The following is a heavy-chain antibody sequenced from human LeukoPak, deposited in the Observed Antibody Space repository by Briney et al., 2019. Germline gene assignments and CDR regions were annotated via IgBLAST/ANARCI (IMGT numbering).Heavy chain of an antibody. V-gene: IGHV4-4*07. CDR2: IYTSGST. CDR1: GGSISSYY. J-gene: IGHJ5*02. D-gene: IGHD2-2*01. Sequence: SETLSLTCTVSGGSISSYYWSWIRQPAGEGLEWIGRIYTSGSTNYNPSLKSRVTMSVDTSKNQFSLKLSSVTAADTAVYYCARDCSSTSCYLSRLITGMVGNWFDPWGQGTLVTVSS. CDR3: ARDCSSTSCYLSRLITGMVGNWFDP.